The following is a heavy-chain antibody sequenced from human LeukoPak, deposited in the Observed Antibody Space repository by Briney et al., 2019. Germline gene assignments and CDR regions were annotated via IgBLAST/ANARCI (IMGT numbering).Heavy chain of an antibody. Sequence: SVKVSCKASGGTFSSYAISWVRQAPGQGLEWMGGIIPIFGTANYAQKFQGRVTITTDESTSTAYMELSSLRSEDTAVYYCSRAQMVTRYYYYYMDVWGKGTTVTVSS. CDR2: IIPIFGTA. CDR3: SRAQMVTRYYYYYMDV. D-gene: IGHD2-8*01. CDR1: GGTFSSYA. J-gene: IGHJ6*03. V-gene: IGHV1-69*05.